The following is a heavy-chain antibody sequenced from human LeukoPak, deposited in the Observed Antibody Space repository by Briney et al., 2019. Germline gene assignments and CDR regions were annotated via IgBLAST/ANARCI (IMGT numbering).Heavy chain of an antibody. CDR1: GFTFSRYS. CDR2: ISSSSSYI. D-gene: IGHD2-15*01. Sequence: GGSLRLSCAASGFTFSRYSMNGVREAPGKGGEGVTSISSSSSYIYYADSVKGRFTISRDNAKNSLYLQMNSLRAEDTAVYYCARDYSEYYYYYYMDVWGKGTTVTVSS. V-gene: IGHV3-21*01. CDR3: ARDYSEYYYYYYMDV. J-gene: IGHJ6*03.